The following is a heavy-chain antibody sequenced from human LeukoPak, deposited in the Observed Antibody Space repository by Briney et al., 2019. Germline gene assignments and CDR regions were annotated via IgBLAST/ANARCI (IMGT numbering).Heavy chain of an antibody. V-gene: IGHV4-61*02. D-gene: IGHD1-26*01. CDR3: ARVRETATRGALFYNWFDP. CDR1: NGSISSGSYY. Sequence: SETLSLTCTVSNGSISSGSYYRSWIRQPAGKGLEWIGRIYASGSTNYNPSLKSRVTISVDTSENQFSLKLSSVTAADTAVYYCARVRETATRGALFYNWFDPWGQGTLVSVSS. CDR2: IYASGST. J-gene: IGHJ5*02.